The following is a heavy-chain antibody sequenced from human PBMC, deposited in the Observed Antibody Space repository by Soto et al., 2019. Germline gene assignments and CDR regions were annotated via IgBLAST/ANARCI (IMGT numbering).Heavy chain of an antibody. J-gene: IGHJ5*02. CDR1: GGSISSSSYY. D-gene: IGHD6-13*01. V-gene: IGHV4-39*01. Sequence: TSETLSLTCTVSGGSISSSSYYWGWIRQPPGKGLEWIGSIYYSGSTYYNPSLKSRVTISVDTSKNQFSLKLSSVTAADTAVYYCARRQGIAAAGTFFWFDPWGQGTLVTVSS. CDR3: ARRQGIAAAGTFFWFDP. CDR2: IYYSGST.